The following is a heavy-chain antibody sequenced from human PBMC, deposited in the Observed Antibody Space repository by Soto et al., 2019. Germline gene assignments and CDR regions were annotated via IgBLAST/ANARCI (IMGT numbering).Heavy chain of an antibody. CDR1: GGSISSGDDY. CDR3: ARDGPLRFMEWSRNYYYGMDV. J-gene: IGHJ6*02. D-gene: IGHD3-3*01. V-gene: IGHV4-30-4*01. Sequence: QVQLQESGPGLVKPSQTLSLTCTVSGGSISSGDDYWSWIRQPPGKGLEWIGYIYYSGSTYYNPSLKSRVTISVDTSKNQFSLKVSSVTAADTAVYYCARDGPLRFMEWSRNYYYGMDVWGQGTTVTVSS. CDR2: IYYSGST.